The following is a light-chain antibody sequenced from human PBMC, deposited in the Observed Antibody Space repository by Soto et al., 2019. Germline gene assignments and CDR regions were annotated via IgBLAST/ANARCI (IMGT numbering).Light chain of an antibody. CDR2: KAS. CDR3: QQRSIWPLT. CDR1: QSISSW. Sequence: DIQMTQSPSTLSASVGDRVTITCRASQSISSWLAWYQQKPGKAPKLLIYKASSLESGVPSRFSGSGSGTEFTLTISSLQPDDFAVYYCQQRSIWPLTFGQGTRLEIK. V-gene: IGKV1-5*03. J-gene: IGKJ5*01.